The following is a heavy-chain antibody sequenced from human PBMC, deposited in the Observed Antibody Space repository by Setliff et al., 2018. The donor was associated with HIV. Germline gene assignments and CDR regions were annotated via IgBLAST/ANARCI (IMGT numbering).Heavy chain of an antibody. V-gene: IGHV4-38-2*01. D-gene: IGHD3-3*01. CDR2: IYYSGST. J-gene: IGHJ5*02. Sequence: SETLSLTCAVSGYSISSGYYWGWIRQPPGKGLEWIGSIYYSGSTYYNPSLQSRVTISVDTSNNQFFLKLTSVTAADTAVYYCARQYDFWSGYNGFDPWGQGTLVTVSS. CDR1: GYSISSGYY. CDR3: ARQYDFWSGYNGFDP.